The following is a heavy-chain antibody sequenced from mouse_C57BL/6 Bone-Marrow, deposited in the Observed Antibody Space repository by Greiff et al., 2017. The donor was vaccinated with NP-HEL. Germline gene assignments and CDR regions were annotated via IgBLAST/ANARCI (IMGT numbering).Heavy chain of an antibody. V-gene: IGHV1-82*01. Sequence: QVQLQQSGPELVKPGASVKISCKASGYAFSSSWMNWVKQRPGKGLEWIGRIYPGDGDTNYNGKFKGKATLTADKSSSTAYMQLSSLTSEDSAVYFCASRGLPLYWYFDVWGTGTTVTVSS. CDR2: IYPGDGDT. D-gene: IGHD2-2*01. J-gene: IGHJ1*03. CDR3: ASRGLPLYWYFDV. CDR1: GYAFSSSW.